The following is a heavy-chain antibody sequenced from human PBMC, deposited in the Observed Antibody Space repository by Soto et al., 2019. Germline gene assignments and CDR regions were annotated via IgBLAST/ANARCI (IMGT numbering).Heavy chain of an antibody. CDR3: VQWSTGNYGTIFFDY. J-gene: IGHJ4*02. CDR2: IYWDDDK. D-gene: IGHD3-9*01. Sequence: SGPTLVNPTQTLTLTCPFSGFSLSTSGMCVSWIRQPPGTALEWIALIYWDDDKRYSPSLKSRLTITKDTYQNQVVRTMTNMDAVDTATYFCVQWSTGNYGTIFFDYWGLGTLVTVSS. V-gene: IGHV2-5*08. CDR1: GFSLSTSGMC.